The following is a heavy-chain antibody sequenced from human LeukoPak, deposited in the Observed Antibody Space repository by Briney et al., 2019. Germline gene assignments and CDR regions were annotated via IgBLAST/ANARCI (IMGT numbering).Heavy chain of an antibody. CDR1: GFTFSSYS. J-gene: IGHJ6*02. V-gene: IGHV3-48*04. D-gene: IGHD6-13*01. CDR3: ARLVAAAQDV. CDR2: ISITTNTI. Sequence: GGSLRLSCAASGFTFSSYSMNWVRQAPGKGLEWVSYISITTNTIYYADSVKGRFTISRDNAKNSLYLQMNSLRAEDTAVYYRARLVAAAQDVWGQGTMVTVSS.